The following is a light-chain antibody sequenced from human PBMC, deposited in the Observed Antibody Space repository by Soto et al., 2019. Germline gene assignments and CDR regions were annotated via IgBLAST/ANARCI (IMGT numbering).Light chain of an antibody. CDR3: AAWDDSLNGPYV. CDR2: SNN. J-gene: IGLJ1*01. Sequence: QSVLTQPPSVSAAPGQRVTISCSGSASNIGNNSVSWYQQLPGTAPKLLIYSNNQRPSGVPDRFSGSKSGTSASLAISGLQSEDEADYYCAAWDDSLNGPYVFGTGTKVTVL. V-gene: IGLV1-44*01. CDR1: ASNIGNNS.